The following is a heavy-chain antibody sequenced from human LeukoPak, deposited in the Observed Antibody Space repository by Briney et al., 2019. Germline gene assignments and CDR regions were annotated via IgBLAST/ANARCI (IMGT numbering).Heavy chain of an antibody. Sequence: SETLSLTCTVSGGSISSYYWSWIRQPPGKGLEWIGYIYYSGSTNYNPSLKSRVTISVDTSKNQFSLKLSSVTAADTAVYYCAREGGFRRAQIWGQGTLVTVSS. V-gene: IGHV4-59*01. CDR3: AREGGFRRAQI. J-gene: IGHJ4*02. CDR2: IYYSGST. D-gene: IGHD3-16*01. CDR1: GGSISSYY.